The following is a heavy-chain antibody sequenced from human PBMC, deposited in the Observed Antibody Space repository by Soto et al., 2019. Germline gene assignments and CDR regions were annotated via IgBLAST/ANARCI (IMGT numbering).Heavy chain of an antibody. CDR1: GFTFSSYA. D-gene: IGHD6-19*01. CDR2: ISGSGGST. J-gene: IGHJ4*02. Sequence: PGGSLRLSCAASGFTFSSYAMSWVRQAPGKGLEWVSAISGSGGSTYYADSVKGRFTISRDNAKNTLYLQMNSLRAEDTAVYYCAKGEDSIAVAEYFDYWGQGTLVTVSS. CDR3: AKGEDSIAVAEYFDY. V-gene: IGHV3-23*01.